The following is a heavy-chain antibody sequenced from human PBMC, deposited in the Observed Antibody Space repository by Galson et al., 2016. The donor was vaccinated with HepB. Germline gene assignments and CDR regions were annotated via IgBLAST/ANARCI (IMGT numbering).Heavy chain of an antibody. D-gene: IGHD1-26*01. CDR2: IKPDGREK. CDR1: GFTFTRYW. V-gene: IGHV3-7*03. Sequence: SLRLSCAASGFTFTRYWMSWVRQAPGKGLEWVANIKPDGREKNYVDSVKGRFTISIDNAKNSLYLQMNSLRVEDTAVYYYARELSYSGRDYWGQGTLVTVSS. J-gene: IGHJ4*02. CDR3: ARELSYSGRDY.